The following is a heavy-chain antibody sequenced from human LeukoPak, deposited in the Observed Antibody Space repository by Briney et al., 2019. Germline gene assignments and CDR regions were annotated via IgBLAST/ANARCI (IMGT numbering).Heavy chain of an antibody. J-gene: IGHJ6*03. V-gene: IGHV1-69*06. D-gene: IGHD4-11*01. CDR1: GGTFSSYA. CDR3: ARGETTPFYYYYYMDV. Sequence: SVKVSCKASGGTFSSYAISWVRQAPGQGLEWMGGIIPIFGTANYAQKFQGRVTITADKSTSTACMELSSLRSEDTAVYYCARGETTPFYYYYYMDVWGKGTTVTVSS. CDR2: IIPIFGTA.